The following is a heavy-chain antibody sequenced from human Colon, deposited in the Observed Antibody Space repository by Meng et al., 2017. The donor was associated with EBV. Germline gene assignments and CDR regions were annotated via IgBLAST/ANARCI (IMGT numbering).Heavy chain of an antibody. V-gene: IGHV4-4*02. Sequence: HGLRQGSVAGLVKPLGTLSPPCGVSRTSLSTSNWWSWIRQSPGEGLEWIGAIYHNGQTNYNPSLKSRVSMSVDESKNEFSLNLKSVTAADTAVYYCARDGGVTHIPWGQGVLVTVSS. CDR3: ARDGGVTHIP. D-gene: IGHD2-8*02. J-gene: IGHJ5*02. CDR1: RTSLSTSNW. CDR2: IYHNGQT.